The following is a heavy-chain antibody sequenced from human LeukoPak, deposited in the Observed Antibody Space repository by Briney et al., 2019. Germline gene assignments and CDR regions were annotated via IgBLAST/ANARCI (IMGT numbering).Heavy chain of an antibody. CDR2: ISSNGGST. CDR1: GFTFSSYA. Sequence: GGSLRLSCSASGFTFSSYAMHWVRQAPGKGLEYVSAISSNGGSTYYADSVKGRFTISRDNSKTTLYLQMNSLRAEDAAVYYCATNGPGIAVAGYADYWGQGTLVTVSS. J-gene: IGHJ4*02. V-gene: IGHV3-64*04. CDR3: ATNGPGIAVAGYADY. D-gene: IGHD6-19*01.